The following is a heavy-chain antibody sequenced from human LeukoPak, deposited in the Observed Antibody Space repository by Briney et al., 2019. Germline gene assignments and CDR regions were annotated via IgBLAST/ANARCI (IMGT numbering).Heavy chain of an antibody. CDR3: AISGGSGTDY. J-gene: IGHJ4*02. CDR1: GFIFSSYS. Sequence: GGSLRISCAASGFIFSSYSMNWVRQAPGKGLEWVSVISSRSSHIFYADSVKGRFTISRDNSKNTLYLQMNSLRAEDTAVYYCAISGGSGTDYWGQGTLVTVSS. V-gene: IGHV3-21*04. CDR2: ISSRSSHI. D-gene: IGHD3-10*01.